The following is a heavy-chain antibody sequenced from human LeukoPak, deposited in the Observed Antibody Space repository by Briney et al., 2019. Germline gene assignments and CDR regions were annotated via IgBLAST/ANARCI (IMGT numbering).Heavy chain of an antibody. CDR2: ISYGSGTI. D-gene: IGHD6-25*01. CDR1: GFIFSSRS. J-gene: IGHJ4*02. V-gene: IGHV3-48*02. CDR3: ARDFSPGQRFYFDY. Sequence: GGSLRLSCAASGFIFSSRSMNWVRQAPGKGLEWVSYISYGSGTIYYADSVKGRFTISRDNAKNSLYLQMNSLRDEDTAVYYCARDFSPGQRFYFDYWGQGTLVTVSS.